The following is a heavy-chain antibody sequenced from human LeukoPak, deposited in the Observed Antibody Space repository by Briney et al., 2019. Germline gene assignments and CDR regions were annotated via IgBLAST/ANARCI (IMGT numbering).Heavy chain of an antibody. J-gene: IGHJ6*04. V-gene: IGHV4-59*01. CDR1: GCSISSYY. CDR3: ARDRYYYGSGSYRHYYYGMDV. CDR2: IYYSGST. Sequence: SETLSLTCTVSGCSISSYYWSWIRQPPGKGLEWIGYIYYSGSTNYNPSLKSRVTISVDTSKNQFSLKLSSVTAADTAVYYCARDRYYYGSGSYRHYYYGMDVWGKGTTVTVSS. D-gene: IGHD3-10*01.